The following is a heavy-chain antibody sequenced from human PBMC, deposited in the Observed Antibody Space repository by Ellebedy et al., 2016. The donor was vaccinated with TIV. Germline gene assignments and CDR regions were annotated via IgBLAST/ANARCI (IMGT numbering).Heavy chain of an antibody. CDR3: ARQYCSGGSCYFDP. V-gene: IGHV4-31*01. J-gene: IGHJ5*02. Sequence: PSETLSLTCTVSGGSISSGGYYWSWIRQHPGTGLEWIGYIYYSGSTYYNPSLKSLVTISVDTSKNQFSLKLSSVTAADTAVYYCARQYCSGGSCYFDPWGQGTLVTVSS. CDR1: GGSISSGGYY. CDR2: IYYSGST. D-gene: IGHD2-15*01.